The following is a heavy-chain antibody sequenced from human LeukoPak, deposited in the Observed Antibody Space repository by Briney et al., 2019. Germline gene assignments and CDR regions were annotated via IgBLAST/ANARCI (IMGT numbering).Heavy chain of an antibody. CDR3: ARSQHSYGSHPTP. CDR1: GFTFSSYS. V-gene: IGHV3-21*01. CDR2: ISSSSSYI. J-gene: IGHJ5*02. D-gene: IGHD5-18*01. Sequence: GGSLRLSCAASGFTFSSYSMNWVRQAPGKGLEWVSSISSSSSYIYYADSVKGRFTISRDNAKNSLYLQMNSLRAEDTAVYYCARSQHSYGSHPTPWGQGTLVTVSS.